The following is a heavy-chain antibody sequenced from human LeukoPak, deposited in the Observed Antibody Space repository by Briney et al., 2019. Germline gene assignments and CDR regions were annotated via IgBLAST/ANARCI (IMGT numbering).Heavy chain of an antibody. D-gene: IGHD6-13*01. V-gene: IGHV4-39*07. J-gene: IGHJ4*02. CDR2: IYYSGST. Sequence: GSLRLSCAASGFTFTSYAMSWVRQPPGKGLEWIGSIYYSGSTYYNPSLKSRVTMSVDTSKNQFSLKLSSVTAADTAVYYCARDAYRSIAAAGTDYWGQGTLVTVSS. CDR3: ARDAYRSIAAAGTDY. CDR1: GFTFTSYA.